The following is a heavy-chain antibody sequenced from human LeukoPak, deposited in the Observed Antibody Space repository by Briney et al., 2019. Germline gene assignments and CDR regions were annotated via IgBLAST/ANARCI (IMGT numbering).Heavy chain of an antibody. J-gene: IGHJ5*02. Sequence: SETLSLTCTVSGGSISSSSYYWGWIRQPPGKGLERIGSTYYSGSTYYNPSLKSRVTISVDTSKNQFSLKLSSVTAADTAVYYCARHLTEQLAGWFDPWGQGTLVTVSS. V-gene: IGHV4-39*01. CDR1: GGSISSSSYY. CDR2: TYYSGST. CDR3: ARHLTEQLAGWFDP. D-gene: IGHD6-6*01.